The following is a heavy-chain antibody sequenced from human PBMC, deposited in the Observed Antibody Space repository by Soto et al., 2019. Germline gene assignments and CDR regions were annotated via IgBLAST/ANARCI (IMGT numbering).Heavy chain of an antibody. CDR1: GFTVSSNY. CDR3: ARALGYCRSTSCRQYYFDY. D-gene: IGHD2-2*01. CDR2: IYSGGST. Sequence: GGSLRLSCAASGFTVSSNYMSWVRQAPGTGLEWVSVIYSGGSTYYADSVKGRFTISRDNSKNTLYLQXNSLRAEDTAVYYCARALGYCRSTSCRQYYFDYWGQGTLVTVSS. J-gene: IGHJ4*02. V-gene: IGHV3-53*01.